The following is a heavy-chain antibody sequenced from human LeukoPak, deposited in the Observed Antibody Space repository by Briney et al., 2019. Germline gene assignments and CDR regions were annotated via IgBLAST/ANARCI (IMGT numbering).Heavy chain of an antibody. J-gene: IGHJ4*02. D-gene: IGHD6-13*01. V-gene: IGHV3-73*01. CDR1: GFTFSGSA. CDR2: IRSKANSYAT. CDR3: TRLGYSSSWSGN. Sequence: GGSLRLSCAASGFTFSGSAMHWVRQASGKGLEWVGRIRSKANSYATAYAASVKGRFTISRGDSKNTAYLQMNSLKTEDTAVYYCTRLGYSSSWSGNWGQGTLVTVSS.